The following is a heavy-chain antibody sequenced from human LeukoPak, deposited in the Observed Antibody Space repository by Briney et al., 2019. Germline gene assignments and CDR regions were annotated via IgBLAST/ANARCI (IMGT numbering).Heavy chain of an antibody. J-gene: IGHJ4*02. CDR2: ISGSGGST. D-gene: IGHD3-10*01. CDR3: ARDQGMVRGVYIGAYDY. CDR1: GFTFSSYA. Sequence: PGGSLRLSCAASGFTFSSYAMSWVRQAPGKGLEWVSAISGSGGSTYYADSVKGRFTISRDNSKNTLYLQMNSLRAEDTAVYYCARDQGMVRGVYIGAYDYWGQGTLVTVSS. V-gene: IGHV3-23*01.